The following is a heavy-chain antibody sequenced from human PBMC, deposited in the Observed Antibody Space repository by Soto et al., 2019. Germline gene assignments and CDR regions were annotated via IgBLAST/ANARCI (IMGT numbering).Heavy chain of an antibody. V-gene: IGHV3-21*01. Sequence: AASLSLSCAASGFAFTTYSMNWVRQPPGKGLEWVSSISSSSRYTYYADSLKGRFTISRDNAKNSLYLQMNSLRAEDTAVYYCAGGALYYYDRSGYSGSSFDRWGQGT. D-gene: IGHD3-22*01. CDR3: AGGALYYYDRSGYSGSSFDR. J-gene: IGHJ5*02. CDR2: ISSSSRYT. CDR1: GFAFTTYS.